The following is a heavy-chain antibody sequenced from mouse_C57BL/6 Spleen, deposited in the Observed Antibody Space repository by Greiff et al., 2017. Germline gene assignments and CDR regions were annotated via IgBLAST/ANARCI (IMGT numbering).Heavy chain of an antibody. D-gene: IGHD2-1*01. J-gene: IGHJ4*01. Sequence: VQLQQSGPELVKPGASVKIPCKASGYTFTDYNMDWVQQSHGKSLEWIGDINPNNGGTIYHQKFKGKATLTVDKSSSTAYMELRSLTSEDTAVYYCARNEGNYGGAMDYWGQGTSVTVSS. CDR2: INPNNGGT. CDR1: GYTFTDYN. V-gene: IGHV1-18*01. CDR3: ARNEGNYGGAMDY.